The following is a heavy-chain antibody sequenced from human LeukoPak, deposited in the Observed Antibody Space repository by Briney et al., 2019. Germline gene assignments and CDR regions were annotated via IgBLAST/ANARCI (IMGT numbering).Heavy chain of an antibody. CDR1: GGSFSGYY. CDR2: INHSGST. V-gene: IGHV4-34*01. J-gene: IGHJ6*03. D-gene: IGHD3-16*01. Sequence: NSSETLSLTCAVYGGSFSGYYWSWIRQPPGKGLEWIGEINHSGSTNYNPSLKSRVTISVDTSKNQFSLKLSSVTAADTAVYYCARDPLIFYYYMDVWGKGTTVTVSS. CDR3: ARDPLIFYYYMDV.